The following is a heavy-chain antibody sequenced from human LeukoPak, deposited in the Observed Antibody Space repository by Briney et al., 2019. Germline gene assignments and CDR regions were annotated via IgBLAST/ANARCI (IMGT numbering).Heavy chain of an antibody. Sequence: PGGSLRLSCAASGFSFSGHSMNWVRQAPGRGLEWVAFVSDGSTPTYYADSVRGRFTISRDNAENSLYLQMNSLRAEDTAVYYCAKDGVLKVDTAILWGQGTLVTVSS. CDR2: VSDGSTPT. CDR3: AKDGVLKVDTAIL. CDR1: GFSFSGHS. V-gene: IGHV3-48*04. D-gene: IGHD5-18*01. J-gene: IGHJ4*02.